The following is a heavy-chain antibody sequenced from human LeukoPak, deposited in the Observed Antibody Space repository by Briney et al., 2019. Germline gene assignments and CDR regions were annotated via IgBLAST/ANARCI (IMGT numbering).Heavy chain of an antibody. CDR1: SGSISSSY. CDR2: IYYSGST. J-gene: IGHJ6*02. V-gene: IGHV4-59*01. CDR3: ARSIPYYYGMDV. Sequence: SETLSLTCTLSSGSISSSYWSWIRQPPGKALEWIGYIYYSGSTKYNPSLKSRVTISLDTSRNQFSLKLSSVTAADTAVYYCARSIPYYYGMDVWGQGTTVTVSS.